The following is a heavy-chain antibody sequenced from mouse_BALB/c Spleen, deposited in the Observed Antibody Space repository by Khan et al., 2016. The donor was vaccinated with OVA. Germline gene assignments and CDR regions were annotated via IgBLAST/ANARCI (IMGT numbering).Heavy chain of an antibody. D-gene: IGHD1-1*01. V-gene: IGHV2-9*02. CDR2: LWAGGST. CDR1: GFSLTSYG. J-gene: IGHJ3*01. Sequence: QVQLQQSGPGLVAPSQSLSITCTVSGFSLTSYGVHWVRQPPGKGLEWLGVLWAGGSTNYNSALMSRLSLSKDNSKNQVFLKMNSLQTDDTAMDYCARPYYGSAWFAYWGQGTLVTVSA. CDR3: ARPYYGSAWFAY.